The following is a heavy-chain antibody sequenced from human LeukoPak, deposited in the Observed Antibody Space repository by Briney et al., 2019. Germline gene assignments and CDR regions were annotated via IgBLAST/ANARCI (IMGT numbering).Heavy chain of an antibody. D-gene: IGHD4-17*01. V-gene: IGHV1-2*02. CDR2: INLNSGGT. CDR1: GHTFTGYY. J-gene: IGHJ4*02. CDR3: AAIDYGIYDY. Sequence: ASVKVSCKASGHTFTGYYFHWVRQAPGPGLEWMGWINLNSGGTNYAQKFQGRVTMTRDTSISTASMEPSRLRSDDTAVYYCAAIDYGIYDYWGQGTLVTVSS.